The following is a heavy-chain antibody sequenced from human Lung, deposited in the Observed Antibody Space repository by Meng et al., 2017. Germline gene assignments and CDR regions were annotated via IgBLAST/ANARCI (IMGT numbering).Heavy chain of an antibody. CDR2: IGHSGFT. CDR1: GGSISTSGYY. CDR3: VRSSAWVRTGFDP. Sequence: QSRPQESGPGLVKPSEALSLTCSVSGGSISTSGYYWGWIRQPPGKGLEWIGSIGHSGFTYYTPSLKSRVAVSLDTSKSQFSLMLTSVTAADTAVYYCVRSSAWVRTGFDPWGQGTLVTVSS. D-gene: IGHD6-19*01. V-gene: IGHV4-39*01. J-gene: IGHJ5*02.